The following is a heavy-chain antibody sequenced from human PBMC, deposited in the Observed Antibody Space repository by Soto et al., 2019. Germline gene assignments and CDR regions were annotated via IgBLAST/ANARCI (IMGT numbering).Heavy chain of an antibody. Sequence: SETLSLTCTVSGGSISSYYWSWIRQPPGKGLEWIGYIYYSGSTNYNPSLKSRVTISVDTSKNQFSLKLSSVTAADTAVYYCARGHDILTGYYPFDYWGQGTLVTVSS. CDR2: IYYSGST. V-gene: IGHV4-59*01. D-gene: IGHD3-9*01. CDR3: ARGHDILTGYYPFDY. J-gene: IGHJ4*02. CDR1: GGSISSYY.